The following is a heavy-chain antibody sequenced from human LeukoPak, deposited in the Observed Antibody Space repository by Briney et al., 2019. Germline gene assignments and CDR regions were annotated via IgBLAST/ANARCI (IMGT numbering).Heavy chain of an antibody. Sequence: QPGRSLRLSCAASGFTFSTYAMHWVRQAPGKGLEWVAVIWYDGSNQYYADSVKGRFTISRDNSKNTLYLQMNSLRAEDTAVYYCARALGGDYGMDVWGKGTTVTVSS. D-gene: IGHD2-15*01. J-gene: IGHJ6*04. CDR1: GFTFSTYA. CDR3: ARALGGDYGMDV. CDR2: IWYDGSNQ. V-gene: IGHV3-33*01.